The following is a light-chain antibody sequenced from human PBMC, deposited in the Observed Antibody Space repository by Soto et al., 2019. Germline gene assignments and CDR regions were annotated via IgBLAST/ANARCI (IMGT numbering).Light chain of an antibody. CDR1: QSVSNY. CDR2: DAS. Sequence: ENVLTQSPATLSLSPGERATLSCRASQSVSNYVAWYQQKPGQAPRLLIYDASNRATGILARFSGSGSGTDFTLTISSLEPEDFAVYYCQQRSNWLFGPGTKVDIK. J-gene: IGKJ3*01. CDR3: QQRSNWL. V-gene: IGKV3-11*01.